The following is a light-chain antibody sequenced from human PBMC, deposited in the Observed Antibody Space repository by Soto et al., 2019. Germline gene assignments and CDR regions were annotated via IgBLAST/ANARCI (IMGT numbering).Light chain of an antibody. J-gene: IGLJ3*02. CDR1: SSDVGAYQF. CDR2: EVT. CDR3: SSYTSTGTWM. V-gene: IGLV2-14*01. Sequence: QSVLTQPASVSGSPGQSITISCTGTSSDVGAYQFVSWYQQHPGTAPKLMIYEVTNRPSGVSSRFSGSKSANTASLTISGLRAEDEADYYCSSYTSTGTWMFGRGTKLTVL.